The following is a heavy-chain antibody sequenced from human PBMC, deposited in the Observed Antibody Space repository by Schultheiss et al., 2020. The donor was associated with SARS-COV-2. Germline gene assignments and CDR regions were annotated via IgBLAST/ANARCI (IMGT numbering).Heavy chain of an antibody. CDR2: LHSSGST. CDR1: GGSISNYY. D-gene: IGHD6-13*01. CDR3: ARHVLTLAQLVFNWAVERHYYYIDV. Sequence: SETLSLTCTVSGGSISNYYWSWIRQPPGKGLEWIGCLHSSGSTSYNPSLKSRVTISVDTSKNQFSLKLSSVTAADTAVYYCARHVLTLAQLVFNWAVERHYYYIDVWGKGITVTVSS. V-gene: IGHV4-59*08. J-gene: IGHJ6*03.